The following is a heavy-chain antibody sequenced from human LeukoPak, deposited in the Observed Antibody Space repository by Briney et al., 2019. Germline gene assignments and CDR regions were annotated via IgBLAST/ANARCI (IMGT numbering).Heavy chain of an antibody. CDR3: ARDLRSYGRAFDI. D-gene: IGHD5-18*01. CDR1: GGTFSSYA. Sequence: SVKVSCKASGGTFSSYAISWVRQAPGQGLEWMGRIIPIFGTANYAQKFQGRVTITTDESTSTAYMELSSLRSEDTAVYYCARDLRSYGRAFDIWGQGTMATVSS. CDR2: IIPIFGTA. V-gene: IGHV1-69*05. J-gene: IGHJ3*02.